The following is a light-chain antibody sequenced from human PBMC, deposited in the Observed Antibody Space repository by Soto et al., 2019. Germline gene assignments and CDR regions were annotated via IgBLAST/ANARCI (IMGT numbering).Light chain of an antibody. CDR1: QSVSSN. V-gene: IGKV3-11*01. CDR3: HQRGNGPPWT. J-gene: IGKJ1*01. CDR2: DAS. Sequence: EIVMTQSPATLSVSPGERATLSCRASQSVSSNLAWYQQKPGQAPRLLIYDASNRATGIPAKFSGSGSGTDFTLTISSLEPEDFAVYYCHQRGNGPPWTFGQGTKVDIK.